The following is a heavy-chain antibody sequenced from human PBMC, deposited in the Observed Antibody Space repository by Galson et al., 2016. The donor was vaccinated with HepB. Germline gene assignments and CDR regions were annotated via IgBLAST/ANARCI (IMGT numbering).Heavy chain of an antibody. J-gene: IGHJ5*01. CDR1: GFTFSHYA. V-gene: IGHV3-23*01. D-gene: IGHD3-10*01. CDR3: VKEGAWFGGDWFDP. Sequence: SLRLSCAASGFTFSHYAMNWVRQAPGKGLDWVSGISGRGGRTYYGNSVKGRLTISRDTSKNTLYLQMNNLRVEDTAVYYCVKEGAWFGGDWFDPWGQGTLVIVSS. CDR2: ISGRGGRT.